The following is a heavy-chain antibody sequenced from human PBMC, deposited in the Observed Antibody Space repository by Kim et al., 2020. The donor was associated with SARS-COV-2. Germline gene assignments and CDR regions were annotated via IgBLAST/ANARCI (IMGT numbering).Heavy chain of an antibody. Sequence: ASVKVSCKTSGYTFTHYGISWVRQAPGQGLEWMGWISTTNDDVGYAPRFQGRVTMTIDTSTSTAYIDVMRLTSDDTAVYFCVRDLHYRRDYWCQGTLVTV. CDR2: ISTTNDDV. CDR1: GYTFTHYG. D-gene: IGHD3-10*01. V-gene: IGHV1-18*01. J-gene: IGHJ4*02. CDR3: VRDLHYRRDY.